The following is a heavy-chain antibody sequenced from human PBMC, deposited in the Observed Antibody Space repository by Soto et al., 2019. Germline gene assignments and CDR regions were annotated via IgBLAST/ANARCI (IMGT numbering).Heavy chain of an antibody. Sequence: QITLKESGPTLVKPTQTLTLTCTFSGFSLSTSGVGVGWIRQPPGKALEWLALIYWDDDKRYSPSLKSRLTITKDTSTNQVFLTMTNMDPVDTATYYCAHRFLNTRGLIQVDAFDIWGQGTMVTVSS. D-gene: IGHD3-10*01. CDR3: AHRFLNTRGLIQVDAFDI. CDR1: GFSLSTSGVG. J-gene: IGHJ3*02. V-gene: IGHV2-5*02. CDR2: IYWDDDK.